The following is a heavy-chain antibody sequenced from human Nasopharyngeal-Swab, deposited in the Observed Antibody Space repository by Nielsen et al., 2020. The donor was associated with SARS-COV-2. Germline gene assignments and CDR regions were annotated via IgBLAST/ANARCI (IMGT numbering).Heavy chain of an antibody. CDR1: GGSISSYY. J-gene: IGHJ6*02. Sequence: ESLKISCTVSGGSISSYYWSWIRQPPGKGLEWIGYIYYSGSTNYNPSLKSRVTISVDTSKNQFSLKLSSVTAADTAVYYCARFTGLYHYDGMDVWGQGTTVTVSS. CDR3: ARFTGLYHYDGMDV. V-gene: IGHV4-59*01. CDR2: IYYSGST. D-gene: IGHD1-1*01.